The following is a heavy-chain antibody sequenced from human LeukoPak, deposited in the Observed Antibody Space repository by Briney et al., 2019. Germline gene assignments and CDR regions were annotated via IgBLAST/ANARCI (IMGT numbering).Heavy chain of an antibody. Sequence: SETLSLTCTVSGGSISSGDYYWSWVRQPPGKGLEWIGYIYYSGSTYYNPSLKSRVTISVDTSKNQFSLKLSSVTAADTAVYYCARSYYYYYGMDVWGQGTTVTVSS. CDR2: IYYSGST. V-gene: IGHV4-30-4*01. CDR1: GGSISSGDYY. J-gene: IGHJ6*02. CDR3: ARSYYYYYGMDV.